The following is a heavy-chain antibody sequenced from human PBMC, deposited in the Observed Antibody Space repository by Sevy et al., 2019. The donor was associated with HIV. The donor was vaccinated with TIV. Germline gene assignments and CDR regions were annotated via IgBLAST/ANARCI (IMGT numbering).Heavy chain of an antibody. D-gene: IGHD2-15*01. Sequence: ASVKVSCKVSGYRLIEVSMHWVRQAPGKGLEWMGHLDPEDGETIYAQNFQGRVTMTEDTSTDTAYMEVSSLRSGDTAVYYCAADRGEDYCSGNSCQRHYYYGLDVWGQGTTVTVS. V-gene: IGHV1-24*01. CDR2: LDPEDGET. CDR1: GYRLIEVS. J-gene: IGHJ6*02. CDR3: AADRGEDYCSGNSCQRHYYYGLDV.